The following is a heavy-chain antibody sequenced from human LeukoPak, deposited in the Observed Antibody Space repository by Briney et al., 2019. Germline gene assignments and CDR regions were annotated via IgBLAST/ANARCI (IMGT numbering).Heavy chain of an antibody. V-gene: IGHV3-23*01. Sequence: GGSLRLSCAASGFTFTNYAMTWVRQAPGKGLEWVSAISGSGGSTYYADSVKGRFTISRDNSKNTLYLQMNSLRAEDTAVYYCAKGSVLLWFGSPYYMDVWGKGTTVTISS. CDR3: AKGSVLLWFGSPYYMDV. CDR1: GFTFTNYA. CDR2: ISGSGGST. J-gene: IGHJ6*03. D-gene: IGHD3-10*01.